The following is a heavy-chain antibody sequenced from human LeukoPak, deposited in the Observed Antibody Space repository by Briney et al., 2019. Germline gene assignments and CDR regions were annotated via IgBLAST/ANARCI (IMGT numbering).Heavy chain of an antibody. J-gene: IGHJ6*03. D-gene: IGHD5-18*01. CDR3: ARGSVQLWLRDTYYYMDV. V-gene: IGHV3-20*04. Sequence: GGSLRLSCAASEFTFDDYALNWVRQVPGRGLEWVSGINWNGRITEYADSVKDRFTISRQNTKNSLYLYMNNLGGEDTALYFCARGSVQLWLRDTYYYMDVWGKGTTVTVSS. CDR2: INWNGRIT. CDR1: EFTFDDYA.